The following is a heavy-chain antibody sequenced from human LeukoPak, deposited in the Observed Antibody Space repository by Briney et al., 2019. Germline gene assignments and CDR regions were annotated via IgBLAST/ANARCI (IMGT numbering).Heavy chain of an antibody. CDR3: AHGYRSGWYGYCFDP. CDR1: GFSLSTSGVG. Sequence: SGPTLVNPTQTLTLTCTFSGFSLSTSGVGVGWIRQPPGKALEWLALIYWDDDKRYSPSLKSRLTITKDTSKNQVVLTMTNMDPVDTATYYCAHGYRSGWYGYCFDPWGQGTLVTVSS. CDR2: IYWDDDK. D-gene: IGHD6-19*01. V-gene: IGHV2-5*02. J-gene: IGHJ5*02.